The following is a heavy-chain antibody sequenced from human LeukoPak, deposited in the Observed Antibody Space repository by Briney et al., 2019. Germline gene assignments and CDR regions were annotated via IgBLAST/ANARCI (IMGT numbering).Heavy chain of an antibody. CDR2: IYYSGST. CDR1: GGSISSSSYY. Sequence: SETLSLTCTVSGGSISSSSYYWGWIRQPPGKGLEWIGSIYYSGSTYYNPSLKSRVTISVDTSKNQFSLKLSSVTAADTAVYYCASEGGIVRAIASDAFDIWGQGTMVTVSS. J-gene: IGHJ3*02. CDR3: ASEGGIVRAIASDAFDI. V-gene: IGHV4-39*01. D-gene: IGHD3-10*01.